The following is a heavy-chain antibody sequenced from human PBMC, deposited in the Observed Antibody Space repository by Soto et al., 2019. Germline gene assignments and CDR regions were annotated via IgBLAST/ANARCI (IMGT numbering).Heavy chain of an antibody. CDR1: GFTFSSYS. Sequence: EVQLVESGGGLVKPGGSLRLSCAASGFTFSSYSMNWVRQAPGKGLEWVSSISSSSSYIYYADSVKGRFTISRDNAKNSLYLQMNSLRAEDTAVYYCARTHLGGPYSYDSGALHYWGQGTLVTVSS. D-gene: IGHD5-18*01. CDR2: ISSSSSYI. CDR3: ARTHLGGPYSYDSGALHY. V-gene: IGHV3-21*01. J-gene: IGHJ4*02.